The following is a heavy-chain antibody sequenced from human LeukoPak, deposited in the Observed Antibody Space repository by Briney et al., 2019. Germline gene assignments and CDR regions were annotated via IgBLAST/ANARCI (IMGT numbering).Heavy chain of an antibody. D-gene: IGHD6-19*01. CDR2: IIPILGIA. J-gene: IGHJ4*02. CDR3: ARDGRIAVANWYFDY. V-gene: IGHV1-69*04. CDR1: GGTFSSYA. Sequence: SVKVSCKASGGTFSSYAISWVRQAPGQGLEWMGRIIPILGIANYAQKFQGRVTITADKSTSTAYMELSSLRSEDTAVYYCARDGRIAVANWYFDYWGQGTLVTVSS.